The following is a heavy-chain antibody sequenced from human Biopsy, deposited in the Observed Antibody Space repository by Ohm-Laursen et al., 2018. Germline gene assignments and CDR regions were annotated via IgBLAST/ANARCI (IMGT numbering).Heavy chain of an antibody. V-gene: IGHV1-46*01. D-gene: IGHD1-26*01. CDR1: GYSFTSYY. CDR2: INPSGSTT. Sequence: VASVKVSCKASGYSFTSYYMHWVRQAPGQGLEWMGMINPSGSTTSYPQIFQGRVTMTTNTSVNTAYMELSSLTFEDTAVYYCAIEGGTYSKPFDYWGQGSQVIVSS. CDR3: AIEGGTYSKPFDY. J-gene: IGHJ4*02.